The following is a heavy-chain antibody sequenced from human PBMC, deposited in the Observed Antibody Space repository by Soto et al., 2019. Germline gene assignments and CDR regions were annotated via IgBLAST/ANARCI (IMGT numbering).Heavy chain of an antibody. V-gene: IGHV3-23*01. CDR2: ISGSGGST. CDR1: GFTFSSYA. J-gene: IGHJ6*02. D-gene: IGHD3-10*01. CDR3: AKDRGPPIWFGEFIFYYYGMDV. Sequence: GGSLRLSCAASGFTFSSYAMSWVRQAPGKGLEWVSAISGSGGSTYYADSVKGRFTISRDNSKNTLYLQMNSLRAEDTAVYYCAKDRGPPIWFGEFIFYYYGMDVWGQGTKGTSP.